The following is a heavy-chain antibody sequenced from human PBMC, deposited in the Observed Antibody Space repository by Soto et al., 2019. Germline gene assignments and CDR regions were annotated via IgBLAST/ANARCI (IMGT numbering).Heavy chain of an antibody. V-gene: IGHV3-48*01. Sequence: EVQLVESGGGLVQPGGSLRLSCAASGFTFSSYSMNWVRQAPGKGLEWVSYISSSSSTIYYADSVKGRFTISRDNAKNSLYLPRNSLRAEDTAVYYCAPHSGYYDYWGQGTLVTVSS. D-gene: IGHD3-22*01. CDR2: ISSSSSTI. CDR1: GFTFSSYS. J-gene: IGHJ4*02. CDR3: APHSGYYDY.